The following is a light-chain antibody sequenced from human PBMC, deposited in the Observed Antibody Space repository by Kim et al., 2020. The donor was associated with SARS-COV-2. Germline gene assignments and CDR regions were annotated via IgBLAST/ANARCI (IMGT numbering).Light chain of an antibody. J-gene: IGLJ2*01. CDR2: DVS. Sequence: GQPITISCTGTSSDVGGYNYVSWYQQHPGKAPKLMIYDVSKRPSGVSNRFSGSKSGNTASLTISGLQAEDEAYYYCSSYTSSDTLVFGGGTQLTVL. CDR1: SSDVGGYNY. V-gene: IGLV2-14*03. CDR3: SSYTSSDTLV.